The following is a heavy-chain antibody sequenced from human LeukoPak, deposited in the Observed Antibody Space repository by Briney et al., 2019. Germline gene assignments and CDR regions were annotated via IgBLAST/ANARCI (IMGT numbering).Heavy chain of an antibody. CDR3: AKDLRETHRPVYSYYYMDV. V-gene: IGHV3-23*01. CDR1: EFTFNNYA. CDR2: ISGRGGIT. D-gene: IGHD2-21*01. Sequence: GGSLRLSCAASEFTFNNYAVSWVRQAPGQGLEWVSTISGRGGITYYADSVKGRFTISRDNSKNTVFLQMNSLRVDDTAVYYCAKDLRETHRPVYSYYYMDVWGKGTTVTVSS. J-gene: IGHJ6*03.